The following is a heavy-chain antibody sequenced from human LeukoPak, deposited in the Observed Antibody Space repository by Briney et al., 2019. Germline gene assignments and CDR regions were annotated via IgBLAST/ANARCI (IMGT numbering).Heavy chain of an antibody. Sequence: SETLSLTCTVSGGSISSYYWRWIRQPAGKGLEWIGRIYTSGSINYNPSLKSRVTMSVDTSKNQFSLKLSSVTAADTAVYYCARDALPVWWPTTYNWFDPWGQGTLVTVSS. J-gene: IGHJ5*02. CDR2: IYTSGSI. D-gene: IGHD1-26*01. CDR3: ARDALPVWWPTTYNWFDP. CDR1: GGSISSYY. V-gene: IGHV4-4*07.